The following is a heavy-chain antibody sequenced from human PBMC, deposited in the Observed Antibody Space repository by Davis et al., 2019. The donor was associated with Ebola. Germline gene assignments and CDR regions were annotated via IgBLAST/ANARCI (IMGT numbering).Heavy chain of an antibody. CDR3: ARCGTSSWYAGWFDP. D-gene: IGHD6-13*01. CDR1: GFTFSSYA. Sequence: MPEGSLRLSCAASGFTFSSYAMHWVRQPPGKGLEWIGYIYYSGSTNYNPSLKSRVTISVDTSKNQFSLKLSSVTAADTAMYYCARCGTSSWYAGWFDPWGQGTLVTVSS. CDR2: IYYSGST. V-gene: IGHV4-59*08. J-gene: IGHJ5*02.